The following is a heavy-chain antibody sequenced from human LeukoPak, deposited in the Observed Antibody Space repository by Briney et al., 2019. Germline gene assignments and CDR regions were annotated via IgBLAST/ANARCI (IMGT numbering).Heavy chain of an antibody. CDR1: GFTFFSHG. CDR3: AKGAMAVTPRARTTYYFDF. J-gene: IGHJ4*02. CDR2: ISYDGSNK. D-gene: IGHD2-21*02. Sequence: VGSLRVSCEASGFTFFSHGMHWVRQAPGKGLEWVAVISYDGSNKNYVDSVKGRFIISRDNSKNTLHLQMNSLRAEDTAIYYCAKGAMAVTPRARTTYYFDFWGQGTLVTVSS. V-gene: IGHV3-30*18.